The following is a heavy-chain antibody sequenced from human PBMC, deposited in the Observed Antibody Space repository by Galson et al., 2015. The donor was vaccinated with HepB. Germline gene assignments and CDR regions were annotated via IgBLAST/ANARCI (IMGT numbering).Heavy chain of an antibody. Sequence: SLRLSCAASGFTFSSYSMNWVRQAPGKGLEWVSSISSSSSYIYYADSVKGRFTISRDNAKNSLYLQMNSLRAEDTAVYYCARGSSARDYDSSGYYSPYWYFDLWGRGTLVTVSS. CDR3: ARGSSARDYDSSGYYSPYWYFDL. V-gene: IGHV3-21*01. CDR2: ISSSSSYI. CDR1: GFTFSSYS. J-gene: IGHJ2*01. D-gene: IGHD3-22*01.